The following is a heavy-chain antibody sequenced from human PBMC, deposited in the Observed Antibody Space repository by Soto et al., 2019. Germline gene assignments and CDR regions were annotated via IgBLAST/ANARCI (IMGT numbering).Heavy chain of an antibody. CDR3: AREDPPSYN. CDR2: ISAYNGTT. V-gene: IGHV1-18*01. J-gene: IGHJ4*02. D-gene: IGHD5-18*01. CDR1: GYTFTSHG. Sequence: APVKVSCKASGYTFTSHGTSCVRQAPGQGLEWLGWISAYNGTTNYAQKLQGRGTMTTDTSTSTAYMELRSLRSDDTAVYYCAREDPPSYNCGQGTLGTVSS.